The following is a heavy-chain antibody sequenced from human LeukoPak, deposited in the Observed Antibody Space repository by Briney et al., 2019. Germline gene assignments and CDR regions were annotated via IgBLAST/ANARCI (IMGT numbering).Heavy chain of an antibody. D-gene: IGHD6-13*01. V-gene: IGHV1-46*01. Sequence: ASVKVSCKASGYTFTSYYMHWVRQAPGQGLEWMGIINPSGGSTSYAQKFQGRVTMTRDTSTSTVYMELSSLRSEDTAVYYCARDPASYSSSWYAYGWPAYYFDYWGQGTLVTVSS. CDR3: ARDPASYSSSWYAYGWPAYYFDY. J-gene: IGHJ4*02. CDR2: INPSGGST. CDR1: GYTFTSYY.